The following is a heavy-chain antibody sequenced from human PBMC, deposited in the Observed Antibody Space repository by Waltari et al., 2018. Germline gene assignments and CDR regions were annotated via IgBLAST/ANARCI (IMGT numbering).Heavy chain of an antibody. CDR2: IGGSGGST. CDR3: AKAGITMIVVVIPGVYYFDY. Sequence: EVQLLESGGGLVQPGGSLRLSCAASGFTFSSYAMSWVRQAPGKGLGWVSAIGGSGGSTYYAASVKGRFTISRDKSKNTLYLQMNSLRAEDTAVYYCAKAGITMIVVVIPGVYYFDYWGQGTLVTVSS. D-gene: IGHD3-22*01. V-gene: IGHV3-23*01. J-gene: IGHJ4*02. CDR1: GFTFSSYA.